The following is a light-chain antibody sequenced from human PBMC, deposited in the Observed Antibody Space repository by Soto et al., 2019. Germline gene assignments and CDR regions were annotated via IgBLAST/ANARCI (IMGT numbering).Light chain of an antibody. J-gene: IGKJ3*01. Sequence: EIVLTQSPGTLSLSPGERATLSCRASQSVSSSYLGWYQQNAGQAPRLLIYCASGRATGIPDRFSGSGSGTDFTLTISRLEPEDFAVYYCQHYGGSPSFTFGPGTKVDIK. CDR2: CAS. CDR3: QHYGGSPSFT. V-gene: IGKV3-20*01. CDR1: QSVSSSY.